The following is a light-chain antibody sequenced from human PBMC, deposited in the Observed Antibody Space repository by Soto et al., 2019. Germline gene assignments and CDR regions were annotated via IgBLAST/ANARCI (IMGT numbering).Light chain of an antibody. V-gene: IGKV1-39*01. Sequence: DIPMTQSPSSLSASVGDRVTITCRASQIINNYVNWYQQKPVEAPKLLIYAASSLQSGVPSRFSGSGSGTTFTLTISSLQPEDFAAYYCQQTYSLPDTFGQGTKLEI. CDR3: QQTYSLPDT. CDR2: AAS. CDR1: QIINNY. J-gene: IGKJ2*01.